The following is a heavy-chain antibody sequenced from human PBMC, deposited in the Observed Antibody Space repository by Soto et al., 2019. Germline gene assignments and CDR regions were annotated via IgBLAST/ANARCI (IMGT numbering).Heavy chain of an antibody. Sequence: EVQLLESGGGLVQPGGSLRIYCAASGFTFNNYAMSWVSKDPGKGLGWVSGISGSGGSTYYADSVKGRFTISRDNSKNTLYLQMNSLRAEDTAVYYCAKTHVGDYVYSDYWGQGTLVTVSS. CDR3: AKTHVGDYVYSDY. D-gene: IGHD4-17*01. CDR1: GFTFNNYA. J-gene: IGHJ4*02. V-gene: IGHV3-23*01. CDR2: ISGSGGST.